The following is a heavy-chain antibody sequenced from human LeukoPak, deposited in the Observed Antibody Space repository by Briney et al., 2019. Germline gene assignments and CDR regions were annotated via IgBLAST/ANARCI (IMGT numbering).Heavy chain of an antibody. V-gene: IGHV3-48*04. Sequence: GGSLRLSCAASGFVFSNYGMHWVRQAPGKGLECVSYISPTSSNIFYVDSVKGRFTISRDNAKNSLYLQMNSLRAEDTAVYYCARDVRYGDYAGWFDPWGQGTLVTVSS. D-gene: IGHD4-17*01. CDR2: ISPTSSNI. J-gene: IGHJ5*02. CDR1: GFVFSNYG. CDR3: ARDVRYGDYAGWFDP.